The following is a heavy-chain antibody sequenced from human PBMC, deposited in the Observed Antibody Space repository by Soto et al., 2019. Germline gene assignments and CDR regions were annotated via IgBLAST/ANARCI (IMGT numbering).Heavy chain of an antibody. CDR1: GLRFSTYS. CDR2: MGGSNDDT. CDR3: AKDRVNHNSVWDPFDI. Sequence: EVQLVESGGGLVKPGESLRLSCAASGLRFSTYSMSWVRQAPGKGLEWVSGMGGSNDDTYYADSVKGRFTISRDNSKNTLFLQMNSLRAEDTAVYFCAKDRVNHNSVWDPFDIWGQGTTVTVSS. D-gene: IGHD1-20*01. V-gene: IGHV3-23*04. J-gene: IGHJ3*02.